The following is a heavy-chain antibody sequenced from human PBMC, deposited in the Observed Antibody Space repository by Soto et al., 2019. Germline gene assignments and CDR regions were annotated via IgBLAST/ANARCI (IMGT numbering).Heavy chain of an antibody. CDR2: IYYSGTT. D-gene: IGHD1-26*01. V-gene: IGHV4-39*07. J-gene: IGHJ6*02. CDR3: ARTRGSKNYGMDV. CDR1: GGSISSGYYY. Sequence: SETLSLTCSVSGGSISSGYYYWSWIRQPPGKGLEWIGNIYYSGTTYYTPSLKSRVTMSVDSSKNQFSLKLSSVTAVDTAVYYCARTRGSKNYGMDVWGQGTSVTVS.